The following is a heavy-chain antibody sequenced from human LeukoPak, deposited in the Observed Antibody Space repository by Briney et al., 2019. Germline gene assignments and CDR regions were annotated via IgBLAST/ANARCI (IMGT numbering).Heavy chain of an antibody. V-gene: IGHV4-31*03. J-gene: IGHJ5*02. CDR2: IYYSGST. CDR1: GGSISSGGYY. Sequence: PSETLSLTCPVSGGSISSGGYYWSWIRQHPGKGLEWIGYIYYSGSTYYNPSLKSRVTISVDTSKNQFSLKLSSVTAADTAVYYCARDLGVATRTEGYNWFDPWGQGTLVTVSS. D-gene: IGHD5-12*01. CDR3: ARDLGVATRTEGYNWFDP.